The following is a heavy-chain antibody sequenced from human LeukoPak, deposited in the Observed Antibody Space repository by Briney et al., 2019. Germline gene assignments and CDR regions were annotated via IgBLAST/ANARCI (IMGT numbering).Heavy chain of an antibody. D-gene: IGHD1-26*01. J-gene: IGHJ4*02. Sequence: GRSLRLSCAASRFTFSSYPMHWVRQAPGKGLEWEAVISYDGSNKYYADSVKGRFTISRDNSKNTLYLQMNSLRAEDTAVYYCARAYWDPWGQGTLVSVPS. CDR2: ISYDGSNK. CDR1: RFTFSSYP. V-gene: IGHV3-30-3*01. CDR3: ARAYWDP.